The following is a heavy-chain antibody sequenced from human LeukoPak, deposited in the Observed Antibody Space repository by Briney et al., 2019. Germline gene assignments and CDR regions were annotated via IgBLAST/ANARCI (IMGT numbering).Heavy chain of an antibody. Sequence: GWALRLSCAASGFTFSSYWMHWVRQAPGKGLVWVSRINSDGSSTSYADSVKGRFTISRDNAKNTLYLQMNSLRAEDTAVYYCARVNRVGANSDYWGQGTLVTVSS. D-gene: IGHD1-26*01. J-gene: IGHJ4*02. CDR1: GFTFSSYW. V-gene: IGHV3-74*01. CDR2: INSDGSST. CDR3: ARVNRVGANSDY.